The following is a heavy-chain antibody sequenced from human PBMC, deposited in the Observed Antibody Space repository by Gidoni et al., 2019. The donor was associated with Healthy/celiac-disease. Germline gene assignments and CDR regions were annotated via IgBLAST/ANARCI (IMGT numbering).Heavy chain of an antibody. V-gene: IGHV1-24*01. D-gene: IGHD6-13*01. CDR1: GYTLTELS. CDR2: FDPEDGET. CDR3: ALPSSSSWFRGVQNDAFDI. J-gene: IGHJ3*02. Sequence: QVQLVQSGAEVKKPGASVKVSCKVSGYTLTELSMHWVRQAPGKGLEWMGGFDPEDGETIYAQKFQGRVTMTEDTSTDTAYMELSSLRSEDTAVYYCALPSSSSWFRGVQNDAFDIWGQGTMVTVSS.